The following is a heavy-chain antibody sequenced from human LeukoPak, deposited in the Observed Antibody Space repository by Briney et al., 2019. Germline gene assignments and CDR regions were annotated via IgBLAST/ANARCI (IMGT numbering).Heavy chain of an antibody. CDR2: INPNSGGT. J-gene: IGHJ4*02. D-gene: IGHD3-3*01. CDR3: ARDRAGKITIFGVGIDY. V-gene: IGHV1-2*06. Sequence: ASVKVSCKASGYTFTGYYMHWVRQAPGQGLEWMGRINPNSGGTNYAQKFQGRVTVTRDTSISTAYMELSRLRSDDTAVYYCARDRAGKITIFGVGIDYWGRGTLVTVSS. CDR1: GYTFTGYY.